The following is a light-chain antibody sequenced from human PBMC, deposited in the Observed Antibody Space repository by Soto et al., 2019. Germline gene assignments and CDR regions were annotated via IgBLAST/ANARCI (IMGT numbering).Light chain of an antibody. CDR2: EVS. J-gene: IGLJ3*02. Sequence: QSALTQPASVSGSPGQSITISCTGTSSDVGGYNFVSWYQQHPGKAPQLIIYEVSDRPSGVSNRFSGSKSGNTASLTISGLQAEDEADYYCSSYTSTNTLNWVFGGGTQLTVL. V-gene: IGLV2-14*01. CDR3: SSYTSTNTLNWV. CDR1: SSDVGGYNF.